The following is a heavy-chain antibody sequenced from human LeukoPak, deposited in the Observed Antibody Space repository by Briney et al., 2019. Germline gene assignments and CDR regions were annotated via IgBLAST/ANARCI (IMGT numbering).Heavy chain of an antibody. CDR3: ARSPDYGIVGWFDP. CDR2: IHYSGST. J-gene: IGHJ5*02. D-gene: IGHD4-17*01. Sequence: SETLSLTCTVSGGSISSHYWSWIRQPPGKGLEWIGYIHYSGSTNYNPSLKSRVTISVDTSKNQFSLKLSSVTAADTAVYYCARSPDYGIVGWFDPWGQETLVTVSS. V-gene: IGHV4-59*11. CDR1: GGSISSHY.